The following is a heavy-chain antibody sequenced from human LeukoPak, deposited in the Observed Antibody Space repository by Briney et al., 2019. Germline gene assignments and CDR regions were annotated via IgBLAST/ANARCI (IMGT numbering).Heavy chain of an antibody. J-gene: IGHJ4*02. Sequence: SQTLSLTCTVSGGSISSGGYYWSWIRQPPGKGLEWIGYIYHSGSTYYNPSLKSRVTISVDTSKNQFSLKLSSVTAADTAVYYCARAQEGIAALYYFDYWGQGTLVTVSS. D-gene: IGHD6-13*01. CDR3: ARAQEGIAALYYFDY. V-gene: IGHV4-30-2*01. CDR1: GGSISSGGYY. CDR2: IYHSGST.